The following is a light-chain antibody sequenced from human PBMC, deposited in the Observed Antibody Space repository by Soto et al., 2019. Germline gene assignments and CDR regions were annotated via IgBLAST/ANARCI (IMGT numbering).Light chain of an antibody. CDR1: SSNIGNNY. J-gene: IGLJ2*01. Sequence: QSVLTQPPSVSATPGQKGTISCSGSSSNIGNNYVSWYQQLPGTAPKLLIYDSNKRPSGIPDRFSGSKSGTSATLGITGLQTGDEADYYCETWDSSLSAVVFGGGTQLTVL. V-gene: IGLV1-51*01. CDR2: DSN. CDR3: ETWDSSLSAVV.